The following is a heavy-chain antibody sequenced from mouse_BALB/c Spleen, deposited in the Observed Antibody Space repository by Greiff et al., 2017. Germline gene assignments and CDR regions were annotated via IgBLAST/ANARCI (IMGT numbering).Heavy chain of an antibody. D-gene: IGHD2-4*01. V-gene: IGHV5-17*02. J-gene: IGHJ4*01. Sequence: EVKLMESGGGLVQPGGSRKLSCAASGFTFSSFGMHWVRQAPEKGLEWVAYISSGSSTIYYAETVKGRFTLSRDNPKNTLFLQMTSLRSEDTAMYYCAREGYDYDGYYYAMDCWGQGTSVTVSS. CDR2: ISSGSSTI. CDR1: GFTFSSFG. CDR3: AREGYDYDGYYYAMDC.